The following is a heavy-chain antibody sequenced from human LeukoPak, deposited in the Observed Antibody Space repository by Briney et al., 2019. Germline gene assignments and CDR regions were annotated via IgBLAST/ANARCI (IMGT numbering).Heavy chain of an antibody. CDR3: AKGRDGGY. V-gene: IGHV3-23*01. CDR2: ISGSGGST. D-gene: IGHD3-10*01. CDR1: GFTVSIYA. Sequence: PGESLRRSWAASGFTVSIYAMSWVRQAPGKGLEWVSGISGSGGSTYYADSVKGRFTISRDNAKNTLYMQMSSLRAEDTAVYYCAKGRDGGYWGQGTLVTVSS. J-gene: IGHJ4*02.